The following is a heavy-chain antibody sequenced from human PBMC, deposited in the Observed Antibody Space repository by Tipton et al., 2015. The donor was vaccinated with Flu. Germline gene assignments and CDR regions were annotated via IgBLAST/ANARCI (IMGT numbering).Heavy chain of an antibody. CDR2: IYPSGST. J-gene: IGHJ4*02. V-gene: IGHV4-39*01. Sequence: TLSLTCTVSSGSISSTGYFCAWIRQPPGKGLELIGSIYPSGSTYYNPSLKSRVTISVDTSKKQFSLKLRSVTAADTAAYYCARLSYYDVDLKNFYFDYWGQGTLVTVSS. D-gene: IGHD3-10*02. CDR3: ARLSYYDVDLKNFYFDY. CDR1: SGSISSTGYF.